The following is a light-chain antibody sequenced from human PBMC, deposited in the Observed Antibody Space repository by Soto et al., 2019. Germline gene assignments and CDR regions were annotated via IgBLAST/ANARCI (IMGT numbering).Light chain of an antibody. Sequence: QSALTQPASVSGSHGQSITISCTGSSSDVGGYNYVSWYQQHPDKDPKLMIYDVSNRPSGVSNRFSGSKSGNTASLTISGLQAEDAAHYYCSSYSSSSTLVIFGGGTKLTVL. V-gene: IGLV2-14*01. CDR1: SSDVGGYNY. CDR2: DVS. J-gene: IGLJ2*01. CDR3: SSYSSSSTLVI.